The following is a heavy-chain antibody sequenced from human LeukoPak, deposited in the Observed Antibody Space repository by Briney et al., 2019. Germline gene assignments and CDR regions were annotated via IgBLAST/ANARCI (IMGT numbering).Heavy chain of an antibody. CDR3: ARNSLWFGANDY. CDR1: GGSFSGYY. J-gene: IGHJ4*02. CDR2: INHSGST. V-gene: IGHV4-34*01. Sequence: PSETLSLTCAVYGGSFSGYYWSWIRQPPGKGLEWIGEINHSGSTNYNPSLKSRVTISVDTSKNQFSLKLSSVTAADTAVYYCARNSLWFGANDYWGQGTLVTVSS. D-gene: IGHD3-10*01.